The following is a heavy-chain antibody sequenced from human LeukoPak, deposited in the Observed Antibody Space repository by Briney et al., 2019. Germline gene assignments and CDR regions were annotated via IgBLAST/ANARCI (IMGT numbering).Heavy chain of an antibody. D-gene: IGHD3-10*01. CDR2: INPSGGST. CDR3: ATSYYGSGSSKNYYYYYMDV. CDR1: GYTFTSYY. V-gene: IGHV1-46*01. J-gene: IGHJ6*03. Sequence: GASVKVSCKASGYTFTSYYMHWVRQAPGQGLEWMGIINPSGGSTSYAQKFQGRVTMTRDMSTSTVYMELSSLRSEDTAVYYCATSYYGSGSSKNYYYYYMDVWGKGTTVTVSS.